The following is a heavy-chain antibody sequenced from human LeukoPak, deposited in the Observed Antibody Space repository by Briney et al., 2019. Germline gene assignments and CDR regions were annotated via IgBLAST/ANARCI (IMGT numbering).Heavy chain of an antibody. CDR2: IHYSGNT. CDR3: ARGRIAAGGSFDP. Sequence: SETLSLTCTLSGGSISSGGYYWGWIRQHPGEGLEWIGYIHYSGNTYYNPSLKSRLTISPDTSKHQFSLRLSSVTAADTAVYYCARGRIAAGGSFDPWGQGTLVTVSS. D-gene: IGHD6-13*01. J-gene: IGHJ5*02. V-gene: IGHV4-31*03. CDR1: GGSISSGGYY.